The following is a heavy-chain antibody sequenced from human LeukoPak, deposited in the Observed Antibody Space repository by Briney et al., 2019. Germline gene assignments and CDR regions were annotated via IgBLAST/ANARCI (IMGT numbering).Heavy chain of an antibody. CDR3: ARDPVGGSTIFDY. CDR2: TYYRSKWYY. Sequence: PSQTLSLTCAISGDIVSSNSDAWNWIRQSPSRGLEWLGRTYYRSKWYYDYAVAVKSRISINPDTSKNQFSLQLSSVTPEDTAVYYCARDPVGGSTIFDYWGQGTLVTVSS. D-gene: IGHD1-26*01. J-gene: IGHJ4*02. CDR1: GDIVSSNSDA. V-gene: IGHV6-1*01.